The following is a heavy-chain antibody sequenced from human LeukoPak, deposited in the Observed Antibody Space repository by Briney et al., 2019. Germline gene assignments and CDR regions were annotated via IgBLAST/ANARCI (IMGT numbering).Heavy chain of an antibody. J-gene: IGHJ5*02. D-gene: IGHD1-26*01. CDR1: GGSFSGYY. CDR3: ARTLVGGSYSITGFDP. V-gene: IGHV4-34*01. CDR2: INHSGST. Sequence: SETLSLTCAVYGGSFSGYYWSWIRQPPGKGLEWIGEINHSGSTNYNPSLKSRVTISVDTSKNQFSLKLSSVTAADTAVYYCARTLVGGSYSITGFDPWGQGTLVTVSS.